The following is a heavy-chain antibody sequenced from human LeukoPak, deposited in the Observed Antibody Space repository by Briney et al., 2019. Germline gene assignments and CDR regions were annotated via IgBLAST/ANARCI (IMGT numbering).Heavy chain of an antibody. J-gene: IGHJ4*02. Sequence: GGSLELSCAASGFTFDDYAVHWVRQVPGKGLEWVTGFNWNTGNIDYADSVKGRFTISRDNARNSLYLQMNSLRTEDTAFYYCAKVHCSSADCFTGGFDSWGQGTLVIVPS. CDR3: AKVHCSSADCFTGGFDS. V-gene: IGHV3-9*01. D-gene: IGHD2-2*02. CDR1: GFTFDDYA. CDR2: FNWNTGNI.